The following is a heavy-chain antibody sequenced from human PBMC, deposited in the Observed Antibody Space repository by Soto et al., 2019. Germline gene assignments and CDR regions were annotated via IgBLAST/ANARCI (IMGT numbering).Heavy chain of an antibody. D-gene: IGHD1-26*01. CDR1: GYTFTSYG. CDR2: ISAYNGNT. Sequence: ASVKVSCKASGYTFTSYGISWVRQAPGQGLEWMGWISAYNGNTNYAQKLQSRVTMTTDTSTSTAYVELRSLRSDDTAVYYCARAIVGATFGGYYYYGMDVGGQGTAVTVS. J-gene: IGHJ6*02. CDR3: ARAIVGATFGGYYYYGMDV. V-gene: IGHV1-18*01.